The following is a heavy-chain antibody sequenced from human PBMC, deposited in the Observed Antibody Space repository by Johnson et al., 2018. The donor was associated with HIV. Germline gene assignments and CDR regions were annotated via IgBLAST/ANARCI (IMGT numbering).Heavy chain of an antibody. CDR2: ISYDGSNE. CDR1: GFTFSTYG. D-gene: IGHD5-18*01. CDR3: ATRAFTTMAEDDAFDI. J-gene: IGHJ3*02. V-gene: IGHV3-30*03. Sequence: QVQLVESGGGVVQPGRSLRLSCAASGFTFSTYGMHWVRQAPGKGLEWVAVISYDGSNEYYVESVKGRFTIHRDNSNNPLYLQLNSLRAEDTAVYYCATRAFTTMAEDDAFDIWGQGTMVTVSS.